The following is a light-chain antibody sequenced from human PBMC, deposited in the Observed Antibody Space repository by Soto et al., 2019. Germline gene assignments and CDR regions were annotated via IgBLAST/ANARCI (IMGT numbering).Light chain of an antibody. V-gene: IGLV2-14*01. J-gene: IGLJ3*02. CDR2: EVS. CDR1: SSDVGGYNY. Sequence: QSVLTQPASVSGSPGQSITISCTGTSSDVGGYNYVSWYQQYPGKAPKIIIYEVSNRPSGVSNRFSGSKSGNTASLTISGLHAEDEADYYCLSYTSSNTLVWVFGGGTKLTVL. CDR3: LSYTSSNTLVWV.